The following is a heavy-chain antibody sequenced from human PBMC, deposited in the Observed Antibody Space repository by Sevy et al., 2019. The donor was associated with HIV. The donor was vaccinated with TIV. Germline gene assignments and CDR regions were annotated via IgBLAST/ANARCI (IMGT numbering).Heavy chain of an antibody. CDR1: GYTFTTYY. CDR2: INPKSGDT. CDR3: ARLTTINPFDY. D-gene: IGHD4-17*01. V-gene: IGHV1-2*06. J-gene: IGHJ4*02. Sequence: ASVKVSCKTSGYTFTTYYMHWVRQAPGQGLEWMGRINPKSGDTNYAQKFQGRVTLTRDTSISTAYMELGRLTSDDTAVYYCARLTTINPFDYWGQGTLVTVSS.